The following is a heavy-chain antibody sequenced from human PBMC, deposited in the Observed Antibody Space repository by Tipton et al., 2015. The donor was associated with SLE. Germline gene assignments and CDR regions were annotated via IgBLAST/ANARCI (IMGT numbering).Heavy chain of an antibody. D-gene: IGHD6-19*01. J-gene: IGHJ4*02. CDR3: ATTTVTGW. CDR1: GFTFTTYE. CDR2: ISSSGSTV. Sequence: VQSGGSLRLSCAASGFTFTTYEFIWVRQAPGKGLEWVSHISSSGSTVHYADSVKGRFTISRDDPKDTVLLQMNSLTAEDTAVYYCATTTVTGWWGQGALVIVSS. V-gene: IGHV3-48*03.